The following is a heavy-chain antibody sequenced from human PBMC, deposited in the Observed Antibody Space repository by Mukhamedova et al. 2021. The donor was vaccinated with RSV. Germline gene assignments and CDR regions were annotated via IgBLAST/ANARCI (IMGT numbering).Heavy chain of an antibody. J-gene: IGHJ4*02. CDR3: ARDHVLRFLEWNGGFDY. Sequence: GQGLEWMGIINPSGGNTSYAQKFQGRVTMTRDTSTSTVYMELSSLRSEDTAVYYCARDHVLRFLEWNGGFDYWGQGTLVTVSS. CDR2: INPSGGNT. V-gene: IGHV1-46*01. D-gene: IGHD3-3*01.